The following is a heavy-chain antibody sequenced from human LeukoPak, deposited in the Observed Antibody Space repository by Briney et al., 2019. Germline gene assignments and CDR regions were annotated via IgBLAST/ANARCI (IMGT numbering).Heavy chain of an antibody. V-gene: IGHV3-48*04. CDR3: AREVVVVPDYYYYGLDV. D-gene: IGHD2-2*01. J-gene: IGHJ6*02. CDR2: ISRSGSSL. CDR1: GFPFSSYW. Sequence: GGSLRLSCVASGFPFSSYWMTWVRQAPGKGLEYVSRISRSGSSLYYGDSVTGRFTISRDNAKNSLYLQMNSLRVEDTAVYYCAREVVVVPDYYYYGLDVWGQGTTVTVSS.